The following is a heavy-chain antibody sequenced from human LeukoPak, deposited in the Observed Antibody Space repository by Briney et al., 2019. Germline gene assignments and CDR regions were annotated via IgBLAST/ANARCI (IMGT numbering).Heavy chain of an antibody. Sequence: GGSLRLSCAASGFTFSTYGMHWVRQAPGKGLEWVAVISHDGSNAFYGGCAKGRLTISRDNYKNTLDLRMNSLRAEGTAVYYCAKDRYTSGTFYPYFDYWGQGTLVTVSS. D-gene: IGHD3-10*01. V-gene: IGHV3-30*18. CDR3: AKDRYTSGTFYPYFDY. J-gene: IGHJ4*02. CDR1: GFTFSTYG. CDR2: ISHDGSNA.